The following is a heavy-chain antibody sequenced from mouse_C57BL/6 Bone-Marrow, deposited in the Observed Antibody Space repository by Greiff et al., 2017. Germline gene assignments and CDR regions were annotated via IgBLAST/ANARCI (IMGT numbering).Heavy chain of an antibody. CDR1: GFTFSSYA. V-gene: IGHV5-4*01. D-gene: IGHD1-1*01. Sequence: EVKLVESGGGLVKPGGSLKLSCAASGFTFSSYAMSWVRQTPEKRLEWVATISDGGSYTYYPDNVKGRFTISRDNAKNNLYLQMSHLKSEDTAMYYCGRDGLITTVVGGYFDVWGTGTTVTVSS. CDR3: GRDGLITTVVGGYFDV. J-gene: IGHJ1*03. CDR2: ISDGGSYT.